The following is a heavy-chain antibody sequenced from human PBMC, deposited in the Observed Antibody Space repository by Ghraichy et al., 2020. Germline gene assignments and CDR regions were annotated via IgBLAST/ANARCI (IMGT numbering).Heavy chain of an antibody. Sequence: GSLRLSCAASGFTFKNYAMSWVRQAPGKGLEWVSGLSGGGGSTDYAGCVNGRFTISRDNSKNTLHLQMNSLRGDDTAIYYCAKGHSVLLNQYFQHWGQGILVTVSS. V-gene: IGHV3-23*01. CDR2: LSGGGGST. J-gene: IGHJ1*01. CDR1: GFTFKNYA. CDR3: AKGHSVLLNQYFQH. D-gene: IGHD3-10*01.